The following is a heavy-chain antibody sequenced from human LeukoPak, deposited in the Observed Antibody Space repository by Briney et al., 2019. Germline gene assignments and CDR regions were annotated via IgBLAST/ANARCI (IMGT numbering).Heavy chain of an antibody. CDR1: GGSISSYY. Sequence: PSETLSLTCTVSGGSISSYYWSWIRQPPGKGLEWIGYTYYSGSTNYNPSLKSRVTISVDTSKNQFSLKLSSVTAADTAVYYCARGRSSSWFYGMDVWGQGTTVTVSS. CDR3: ARGRSSSWFYGMDV. D-gene: IGHD6-13*01. J-gene: IGHJ6*02. V-gene: IGHV4-59*01. CDR2: TYYSGST.